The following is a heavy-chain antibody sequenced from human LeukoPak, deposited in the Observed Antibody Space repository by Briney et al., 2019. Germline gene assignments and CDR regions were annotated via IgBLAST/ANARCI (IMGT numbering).Heavy chain of an antibody. CDR2: IHIRGST. Sequence: SETLSLTCTVSGGSISNFYWGWLRQPAGKGLEWIGRIHIRGSTDYSPSLKSRVSMSVDTSKNQFFLRLRSVTAADTAVYYCVRDGTGDSSGWHLWGQGTLVTVSS. J-gene: IGHJ4*02. CDR1: GGSISNFY. V-gene: IGHV4-4*07. D-gene: IGHD6-19*01. CDR3: VRDGTGDSSGWHL.